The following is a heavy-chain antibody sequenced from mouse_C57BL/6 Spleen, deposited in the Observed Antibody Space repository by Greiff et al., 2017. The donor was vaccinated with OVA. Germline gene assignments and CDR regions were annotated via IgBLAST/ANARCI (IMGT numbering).Heavy chain of an antibody. D-gene: IGHD2-5*01. V-gene: IGHV1-82*01. CDR2: IYPGDGDT. CDR3: ARAYYSNYGFAY. CDR1: GYAFSSSW. Sequence: QVQLQQSGPELVKPGASVKISCKASGYAFSSSWMNWVKQRPGKGLEWIGRIYPGDGDTNYNGKFKGKATLTAYKSSSTAYMQLSSLTSEDSAVYFCARAYYSNYGFAYWGQGTLVTVSA. J-gene: IGHJ3*01.